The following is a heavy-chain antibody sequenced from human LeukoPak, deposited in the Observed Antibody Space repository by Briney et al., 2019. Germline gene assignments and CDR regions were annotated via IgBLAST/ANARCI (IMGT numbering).Heavy chain of an antibody. Sequence: HPGGSLRLSCAASGFTFDDYTMHWVRQVPGKGLEWVSGISSNSDDIGYADSVKGRFTISRDSAKKSLYLQMNSLRAEDTALYYCAKDRYCTSSSCPIDYWGRGTLVTVSS. CDR3: AKDRYCTSSSCPIDY. CDR1: GFTFDDYT. D-gene: IGHD2-15*01. V-gene: IGHV3-9*01. CDR2: ISSNSDDI. J-gene: IGHJ4*02.